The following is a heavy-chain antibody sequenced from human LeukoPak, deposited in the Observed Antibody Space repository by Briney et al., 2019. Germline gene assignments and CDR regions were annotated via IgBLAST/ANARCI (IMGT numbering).Heavy chain of an antibody. J-gene: IGHJ5*02. D-gene: IGHD3-10*01. Sequence: PSETLSLTCTVSGGSISSGTYYGSWIRQRPGKGLEWLGSIYYTGSTYYNPALQSRVTISIDTSKNHFSLELSSVTAADTAIYYCARGKYYKESDRRMVRFDPWGQGTLVTVSS. V-gene: IGHV4-39*07. CDR1: GGSISSGTYY. CDR2: IYYTGST. CDR3: ARGKYYKESDRRMVRFDP.